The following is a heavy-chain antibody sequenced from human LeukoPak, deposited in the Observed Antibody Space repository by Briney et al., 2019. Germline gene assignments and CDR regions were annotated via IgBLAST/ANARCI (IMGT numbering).Heavy chain of an antibody. J-gene: IGHJ4*02. CDR2: ISAYNGNT. D-gene: IGHD5-24*01. Sequence: ASVKVSCKASGYTFTSYGISWVRQAPGQGLEWVGWISAYNGNTNYAQKLQGRVTMTTDTSTSTAYMELRSLRSDDTAVYYCARAGREMATIFHPRDYWGQGTLVTVPS. CDR3: ARAGREMATIFHPRDY. V-gene: IGHV1-18*01. CDR1: GYTFTSYG.